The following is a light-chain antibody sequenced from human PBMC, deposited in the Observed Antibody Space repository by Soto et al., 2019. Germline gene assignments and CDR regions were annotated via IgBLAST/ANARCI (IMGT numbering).Light chain of an antibody. Sequence: EIVMTQSPATLSVSPGERATLSCRASQSVRSNLAWYQQKLGQAPRLLIYGASTRATGIPAKFSGSGSGTEFTLTISRLQSEDFASFYCQQYNDWPRTFGQGTKL. V-gene: IGKV3-15*01. CDR1: QSVRSN. J-gene: IGKJ2*01. CDR2: GAS. CDR3: QQYNDWPRT.